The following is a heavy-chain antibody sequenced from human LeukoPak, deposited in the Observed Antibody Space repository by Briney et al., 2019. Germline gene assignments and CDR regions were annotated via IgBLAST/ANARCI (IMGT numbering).Heavy chain of an antibody. Sequence: ASVKVSCKTSGYILTGYYMHWVRQAPGQGLEWMGWINPNSGGTKYAQKFQGRVTMTRDTSISTAYMELSRLRSDDTAVYYCARGWIQLWPPGYWGQGTLVTVSS. CDR3: ARGWIQLWPPGY. CDR1: GYILTGYY. CDR2: INPNSGGT. J-gene: IGHJ4*02. D-gene: IGHD5-18*01. V-gene: IGHV1-2*02.